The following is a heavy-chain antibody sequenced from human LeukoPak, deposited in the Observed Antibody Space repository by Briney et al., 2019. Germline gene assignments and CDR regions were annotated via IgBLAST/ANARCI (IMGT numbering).Heavy chain of an antibody. Sequence: GGSLRLSCAASGFTFSSYGMHWVRQAPGKGLEWVAFIRYDGSNKYYADSVKGRFTISRDNSKNTLYLQMNSLRAGDTAVYYCATTSLWSGPCDYWGQGTLVTVSS. CDR3: ATTSLWSGPCDY. J-gene: IGHJ4*02. V-gene: IGHV3-30*02. CDR2: IRYDGSNK. D-gene: IGHD3-3*01. CDR1: GFTFSSYG.